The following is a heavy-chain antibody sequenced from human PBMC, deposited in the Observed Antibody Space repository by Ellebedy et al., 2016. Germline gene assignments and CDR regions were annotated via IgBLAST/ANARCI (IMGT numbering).Heavy chain of an antibody. V-gene: IGHV3-11*01. CDR1: GFTFTEYY. CDR3: AGVNAGYGSNEDY. Sequence: GGSLRLSCAASGFTFTEYYMGWIRQAPRKGLEWVTYISSSGGTMYYADSVKGRFTIPRDTAKNSLYLRMNSLGAEDTAVYYCAGVNAGYGSNEDYWGLGTLVTVSS. J-gene: IGHJ4*02. D-gene: IGHD6-13*01. CDR2: ISSSGGTM.